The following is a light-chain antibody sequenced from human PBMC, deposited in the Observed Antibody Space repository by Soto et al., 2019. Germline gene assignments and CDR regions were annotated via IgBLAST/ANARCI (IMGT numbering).Light chain of an antibody. J-gene: IGKJ4*01. Sequence: DIQMTQSPSSVSASVGDKVTISCRTSEDVKSRLAWYQQTPGKAPNLLIFHASSLQSGVPSRFSGSASGTDFTLTISSLEPEDFATYYCQQSDYFPVTFGGGTKVE. CDR1: EDVKSR. CDR3: QQSDYFPVT. CDR2: HAS. V-gene: IGKV1-12*02.